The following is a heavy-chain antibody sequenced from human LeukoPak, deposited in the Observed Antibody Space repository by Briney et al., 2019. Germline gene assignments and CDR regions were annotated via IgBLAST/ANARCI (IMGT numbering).Heavy chain of an antibody. D-gene: IGHD2-15*01. J-gene: IGHJ4*02. CDR3: ARISASVGYYFDY. CDR1: GFTVSTNY. V-gene: IGHV3-7*01. CDR2: IKQDGSEK. Sequence: GGSLRLSCAASGFTVSTNYMSWVRQAPGKGLEWVANIKQDGSEKYYVDSVKGRFTISRDNAKNSLYLQMNSLRAEDTAVYYCARISASVGYYFDYWGQGTLVTVSS.